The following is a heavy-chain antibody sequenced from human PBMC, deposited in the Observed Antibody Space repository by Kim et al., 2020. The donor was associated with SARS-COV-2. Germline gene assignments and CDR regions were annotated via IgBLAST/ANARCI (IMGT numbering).Heavy chain of an antibody. Sequence: SETLFLTCAVYGGSFSGYYWSWIRQPPGKGLEWIGEINHSGSTNYNPSLKSRVTISVDTSKNQLSLKLSSVTAADTAVYYCARGGPYHYYGSGGKYWYFDLWGRGTLVTVSS. CDR3: ARGGPYHYYGSGGKYWYFDL. J-gene: IGHJ2*01. CDR2: INHSGST. CDR1: GGSFSGYY. D-gene: IGHD3-10*01. V-gene: IGHV4-34*01.